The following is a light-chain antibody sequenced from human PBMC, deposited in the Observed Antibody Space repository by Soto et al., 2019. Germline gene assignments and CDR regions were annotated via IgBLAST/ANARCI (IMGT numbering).Light chain of an antibody. V-gene: IGKV1-12*02. CDR2: AAS. J-gene: IGKJ3*01. CDR3: QQANSFPFT. Sequence: DIQMTQSPSSVSASVGDRVTITCRASQVINNWLAWYQQKPGKAPNLLIYAASTLQSGVPSRFSGSGSGTDFTLTISSLQPEDFDTYYCQQANSFPFTFGPGTKVDI. CDR1: QVINNW.